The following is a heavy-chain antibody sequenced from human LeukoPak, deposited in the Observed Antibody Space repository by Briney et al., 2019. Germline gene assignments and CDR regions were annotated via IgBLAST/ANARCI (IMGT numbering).Heavy chain of an antibody. Sequence: GGSLRLSCAASGFTFSSYWMSWVRQAPGKGLEWVANIKQDGSEKYYVDSVKGRFTISRDNAKNSLYLQMNSLRAEDTAVYYCASDSSGYYFANPFDYWGQGTLVTVSS. D-gene: IGHD3-22*01. V-gene: IGHV3-7*01. CDR1: GFTFSSYW. J-gene: IGHJ4*02. CDR2: IKQDGSEK. CDR3: ASDSSGYYFANPFDY.